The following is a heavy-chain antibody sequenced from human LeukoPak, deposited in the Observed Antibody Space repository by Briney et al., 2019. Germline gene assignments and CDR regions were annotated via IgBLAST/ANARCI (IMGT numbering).Heavy chain of an antibody. V-gene: IGHV3-30-3*01. CDR2: ISYDGSNK. CDR1: GFTFSSYA. D-gene: IGHD6-19*01. Sequence: PGRSLRLSCAASGFTFSSYAMHWVRQAPGKGLEWVAVISYDGSNKYYADSVKGRFTISRDNSKNTLYLQMNSLRAEDTAVYYCARDKIAVAGLFDYWGQGTPVTVSS. CDR3: ARDKIAVAGLFDY. J-gene: IGHJ4*02.